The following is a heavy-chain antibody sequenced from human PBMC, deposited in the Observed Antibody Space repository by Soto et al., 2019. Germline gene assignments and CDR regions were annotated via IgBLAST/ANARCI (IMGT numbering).Heavy chain of an antibody. Sequence: GSLRLPCGASGFRFGSYAISWVRQAPGKELEWVSHVIGSVGRTYYADSVKGRFTNFRDNSKDTLYLQMNSLSFLDTALYYCAKDSPGIPFDYWGQGTLVTVSS. V-gene: IGHV3-23*01. CDR2: VIGSVGRT. J-gene: IGHJ4*02. CDR3: AKDSPGIPFDY. CDR1: GFRFGSYA.